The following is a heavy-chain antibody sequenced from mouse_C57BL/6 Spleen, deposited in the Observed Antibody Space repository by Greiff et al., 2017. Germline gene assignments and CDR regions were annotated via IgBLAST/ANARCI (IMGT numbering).Heavy chain of an antibody. D-gene: IGHD2-14*01. CDR2: SRNKANDYTT. Sequence: EVQLMESGGGLVQSGRSLRLSCATSGFTFSDFYMEWVRQAPGKGLEWIAASRNKANDYTTEYSASVKGRFIVSRDTSQSILYLQMNALRAEDTAIYYCARDYGYDGGCAYWGQGTLVTVSA. V-gene: IGHV7-1*01. J-gene: IGHJ3*01. CDR1: GFTFSDFY. CDR3: ARDYGYDGGCAY.